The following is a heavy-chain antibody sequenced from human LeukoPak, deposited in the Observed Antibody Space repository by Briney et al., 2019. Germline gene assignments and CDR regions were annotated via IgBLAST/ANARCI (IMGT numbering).Heavy chain of an antibody. V-gene: IGHV3-33*01. CDR2: IWSDRSNK. CDR3: ARVTMVAAASYNWFVP. Sequence: GGSLRLSCAAPGFTFSNYGMHWVRQAPGKGLEWVAVIWSDRSNKYYADSVRGRFTTSRDNSKNTLYLQMNSLRAEDTAVYYCARVTMVAAASYNWFVPWGQGTLVTVSS. CDR1: GFTFSNYG. D-gene: IGHD2-15*01. J-gene: IGHJ5*02.